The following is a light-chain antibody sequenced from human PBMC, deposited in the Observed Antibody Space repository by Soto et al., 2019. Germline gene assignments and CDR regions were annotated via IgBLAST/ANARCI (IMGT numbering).Light chain of an antibody. CDR2: GAS. CDR3: QQYGNSRT. V-gene: IGKV3-20*01. Sequence: EIVLTQSPGTLSLSPGERATLSCSASQSVRSTYLAWYQQKPGQAPRLLIYGASSRATGIPDRFSGSGSGTDFTLTISRLEPEDFAVYFCQQYGNSRTFGGGTKVDIK. CDR1: QSVRSTY. J-gene: IGKJ4*01.